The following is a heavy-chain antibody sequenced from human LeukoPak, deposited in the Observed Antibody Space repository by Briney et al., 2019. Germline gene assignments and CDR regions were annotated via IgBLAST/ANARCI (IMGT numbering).Heavy chain of an antibody. CDR1: GFAFSNFA. J-gene: IGHJ6*03. CDR2: MSGSGYYT. D-gene: IGHD3-3*01. V-gene: IGHV3-23*01. CDR3: AKMEGQRLYDYCMDV. Sequence: GGSLRLSCAASGFAFSNFAMSWVRQAPGKGLEWVSAMSGSGYYTYYVESVKGRFTISRDNSKNTLYLHMNSLRADDTTVYYCAKMEGQRLYDYCMDVWGRGTTVTVSS.